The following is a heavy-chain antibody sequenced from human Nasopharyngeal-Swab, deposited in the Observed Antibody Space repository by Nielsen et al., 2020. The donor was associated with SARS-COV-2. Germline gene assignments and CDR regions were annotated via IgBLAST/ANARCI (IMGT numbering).Heavy chain of an antibody. J-gene: IGHJ6*02. CDR1: GFTFNNYN. V-gene: IGHV3-21*01. CDR2: ISSSSSYI. D-gene: IGHD3-3*01. CDR3: ARDGLDYDFWSAYFMDV. Sequence: GGSLETSWAASGFTFNNYNFNWVRQAPGQGVEWVSSISSSSSYIYYADSVKGRFTISRDNAKNSLYLQMNSLRAEDTAVYYCARDGLDYDFWSAYFMDVWGQGTTVTVSS.